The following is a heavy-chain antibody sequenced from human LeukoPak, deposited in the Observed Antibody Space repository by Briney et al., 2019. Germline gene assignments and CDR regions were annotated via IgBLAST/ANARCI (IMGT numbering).Heavy chain of an antibody. D-gene: IGHD6-19*01. V-gene: IGHV4-39*07. CDR3: ARGSGWGRGRWFDP. CDR1: GGSISSSSYY. Sequence: SETLSLTCTVSGGSISSSSYYWGWIRQPPGKGLEWIGSIYYSGSTYYNPSLKSRVTISVDTSKNQFSLKLSSVTAADTAVYYCARGSGWGRGRWFDPWGQGTLVTVSS. CDR2: IYYSGST. J-gene: IGHJ5*02.